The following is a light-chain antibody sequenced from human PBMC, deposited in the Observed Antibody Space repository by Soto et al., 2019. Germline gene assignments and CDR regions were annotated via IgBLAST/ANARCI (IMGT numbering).Light chain of an antibody. V-gene: IGKV2-30*01. J-gene: IGKJ1*01. Sequence: DVVMTQSPLSLPVTLGQPASISCRSSQGLVYIDGDTYLNWFQQRPGQSPRRLIYKVSNRDSGVPDRFSGSGSGTDFTLKISRVEAEDVGLYYCMQGTHWPWTFGPGTRVEIK. CDR3: MQGTHWPWT. CDR2: KVS. CDR1: QGLVYIDGDTY.